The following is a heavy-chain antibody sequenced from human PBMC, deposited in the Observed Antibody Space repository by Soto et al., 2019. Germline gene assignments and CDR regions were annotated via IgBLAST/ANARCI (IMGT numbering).Heavy chain of an antibody. D-gene: IGHD3-16*01. CDR1: GFTLSRHW. V-gene: IGHV3-7*03. Sequence: GGSLRLSCAASGFTLSRHWISWVRQAPGKGLEWVAKIKEDGSEINYVDSVKGRFTISRDNAKNSLYLQMDSLRAEDTAVYYCARDGLPFALDIWGHGTMVTVSS. CDR3: ARDGLPFALDI. CDR2: IKEDGSEI. J-gene: IGHJ3*02.